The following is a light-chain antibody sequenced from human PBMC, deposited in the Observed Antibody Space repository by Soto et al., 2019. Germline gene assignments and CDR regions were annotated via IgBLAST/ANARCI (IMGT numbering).Light chain of an antibody. V-gene: IGLV1-51*01. CDR1: SSNIGNNY. CDR3: GTWDSSLSVHV. Sequence: QSVLTQPRSVSAAPGQKVTISCSGSSSNIGNNYVSWYQQLPGTAPKLLIYDNNKRPSGNPDRFSGSKSGTSATLGISGLQTGDEADYYCGTWDSSLSVHVFGTGTKVTVL. J-gene: IGLJ1*01. CDR2: DNN.